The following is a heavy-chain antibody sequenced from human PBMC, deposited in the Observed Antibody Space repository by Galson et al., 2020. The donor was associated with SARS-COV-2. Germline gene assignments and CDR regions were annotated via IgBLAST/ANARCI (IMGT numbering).Heavy chain of an antibody. CDR2: ISDYNGNT. D-gene: IGHD2-15*01. CDR3: ASDLEGVAYAFDI. CDR1: GYNNTRSG. Sequence: ASAQASCPASGYNNTRSGISWVQTTLGQAVEWLGWISDYNGNTNYAQKLQGRVTMTTDTSTSTAYMELRSLRSDDTAVYYCASDLEGVAYAFDIWGQGTMVTVSS. J-gene: IGHJ3*02. V-gene: IGHV1-18*01.